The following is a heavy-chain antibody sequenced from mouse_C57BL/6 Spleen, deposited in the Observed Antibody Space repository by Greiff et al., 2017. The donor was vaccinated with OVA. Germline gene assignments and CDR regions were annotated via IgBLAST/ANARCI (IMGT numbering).Heavy chain of an antibody. Sequence: EVQLQQSGPELVKPGASVKMSCKASGYTFTDYNMHWVKQSHGKSLEWIGYINPNNGGTSYNPKFKGKATLTVNKSSSTAYMELSSLTSEDSAVYYWARPGTGSWYFDVWGTGTTVTVSS. CDR1: GYTFTDYN. J-gene: IGHJ1*03. CDR2: INPNNGGT. V-gene: IGHV1-22*01. CDR3: ARPGTGSWYFDV. D-gene: IGHD4-1*01.